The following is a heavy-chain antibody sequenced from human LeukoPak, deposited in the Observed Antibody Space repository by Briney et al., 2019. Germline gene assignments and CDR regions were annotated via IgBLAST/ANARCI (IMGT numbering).Heavy chain of an antibody. V-gene: IGHV3-9*01. CDR3: ARDDYYYYYMDV. CDR2: ISWNSGSI. J-gene: IGHJ6*03. CDR1: GFTFSSYA. Sequence: GGSLRLSCAASGFTFSSYAMHWVRQAPGKGLEWVSGISWNSGSIGYADSVKGRFTISRDNAKNSLYLQMNSLRAEDTAVYYCARDDYYYYYMDVWGKGTTVTVSS.